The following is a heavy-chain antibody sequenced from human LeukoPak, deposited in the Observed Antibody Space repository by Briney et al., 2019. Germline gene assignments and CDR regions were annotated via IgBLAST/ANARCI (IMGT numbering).Heavy chain of an antibody. Sequence: GGSLRLSCAASGFTFSSYAMHWVRQAPGKGLEWVAVISYDGSNKYYADSVKGRFTISRDNSKNTLYLQMNSLRAEDTAVYYCARAYGSVSYYNWGQGTLVTVSS. V-gene: IGHV3-30*04. CDR1: GFTFSSYA. CDR2: ISYDGSNK. CDR3: ARAYGSVSYYN. D-gene: IGHD3-10*01. J-gene: IGHJ4*02.